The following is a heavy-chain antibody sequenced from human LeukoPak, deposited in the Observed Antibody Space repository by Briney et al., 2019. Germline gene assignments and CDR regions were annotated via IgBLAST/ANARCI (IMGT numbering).Heavy chain of an antibody. CDR3: ARGSGYSYGRFYDY. Sequence: GSLRLSCAASGFTFSSYSMNWVRQAPGKGLEWVSSISSSSSYIYYADSVKGRFTISRDNAKNSLYLQMNSLRAEDTAVYYCARGSGYSYGRFYDYWGQGTLVTVSS. J-gene: IGHJ4*02. CDR2: ISSSSSYI. V-gene: IGHV3-21*01. CDR1: GFTFSSYS. D-gene: IGHD5-18*01.